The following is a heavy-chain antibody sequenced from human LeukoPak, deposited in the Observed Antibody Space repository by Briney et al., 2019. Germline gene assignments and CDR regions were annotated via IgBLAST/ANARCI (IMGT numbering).Heavy chain of an antibody. J-gene: IGHJ4*02. V-gene: IGHV4-39*07. Sequence: SETLSLTCSVSGGSISSSTYYWGWIRQPPGKGLEWIGEINHSGSTNYNPSLKSRVTISVDTSKNQFSLKLSSVTAADTAVYYCARRRNSYGYGSESNYWGQGTLVTVSS. CDR2: INHSGST. CDR1: GGSISSSTYY. D-gene: IGHD5-18*01. CDR3: ARRRNSYGYGSESNY.